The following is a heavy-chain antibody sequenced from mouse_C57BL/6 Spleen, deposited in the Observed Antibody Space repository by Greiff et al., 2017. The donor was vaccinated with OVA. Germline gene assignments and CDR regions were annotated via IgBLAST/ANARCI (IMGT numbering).Heavy chain of an antibody. Sequence: EVQVVESGGGLVKPGGSLKLSCAASGFTFSSYAMSWVRQTPEKRLEWVATISDGGSYTYYPDNVKGRFTISRDNAKNNLYLQMSHLKSEDTAMYYCARDYYGSERYFDVWGTGTTVTVSS. CDR1: GFTFSSYA. D-gene: IGHD1-1*01. V-gene: IGHV5-4*01. J-gene: IGHJ1*03. CDR3: ARDYYGSERYFDV. CDR2: ISDGGSYT.